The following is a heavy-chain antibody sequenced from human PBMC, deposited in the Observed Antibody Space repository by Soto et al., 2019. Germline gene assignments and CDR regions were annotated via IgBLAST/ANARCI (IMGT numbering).Heavy chain of an antibody. Sequence: QVQLQESGPRLVKPSVTLSLTCGVSGDSFSSSNWWTWVRQSPGKGLEWIGDILHTGSTDYSQSLRSRVTLSIDASKKEFYLNLTSVTATDTAIYYCARSPRRVDGKWYLDYWGQGALVTVSS. D-gene: IGHD2-15*01. CDR3: ARSPRRVDGKWYLDY. CDR2: ILHTGST. CDR1: GDSFSSSNW. V-gene: IGHV4-4*02. J-gene: IGHJ4*02.